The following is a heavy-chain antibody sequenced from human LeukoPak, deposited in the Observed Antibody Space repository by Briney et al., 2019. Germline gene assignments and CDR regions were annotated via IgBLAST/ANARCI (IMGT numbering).Heavy chain of an antibody. J-gene: IGHJ6*01. V-gene: IGHV3-66*01. CDR1: GFTVSSNY. Sequence: GESLKLSCAVSGFTVSSNYMSWVRQAPGQGLEWVSVTDSGSGTYYADSVKGRFTISRDNSKNTLYLQMNSLRADDTAIYYCARGHSRDYYYAVDVWGQGTTVTVSS. D-gene: IGHD3-22*01. CDR3: ARGHSRDYYYAVDV. CDR2: TDSGSGT.